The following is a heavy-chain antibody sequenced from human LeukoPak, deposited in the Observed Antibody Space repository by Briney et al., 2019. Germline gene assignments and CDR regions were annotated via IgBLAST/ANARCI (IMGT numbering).Heavy chain of an antibody. CDR3: ARALGYCSGGSCYSDVVDI. D-gene: IGHD2-15*01. J-gene: IGHJ3*02. CDR2: IYHSGST. CDR1: GYSISSGYY. V-gene: IGHV4-38-2*01. Sequence: SETLSLTCAVSGYSISSGYYWGWIRQPPGKGLEWIGSIYHSGSTYYNPSLKNRVTISVDTSMNQFSLKLSSVTAADTAVYYCARALGYCSGGSCYSDVVDIWGQGTMVTVSS.